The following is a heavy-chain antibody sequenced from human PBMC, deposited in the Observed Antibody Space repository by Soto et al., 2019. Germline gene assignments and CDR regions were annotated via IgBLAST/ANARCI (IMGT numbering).Heavy chain of an antibody. CDR3: ARDLLLFYDTTTYEFYDP. D-gene: IGHD3-22*01. CDR1: GGFLRRYC. J-gene: IGHJ5*02. V-gene: IGHV4-59*01. CDR2: IYYSGST. Sequence: TVSGGFLRRYCRRWFRQPPEKELEWIGYIYYSGSTNYNPSLKSRVTISVDTSKNQFSLKLSSVTAADTAVYYCARDLLLFYDTTTYEFYDP.